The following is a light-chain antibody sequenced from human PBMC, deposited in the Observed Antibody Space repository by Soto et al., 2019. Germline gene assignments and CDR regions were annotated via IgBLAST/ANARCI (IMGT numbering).Light chain of an antibody. V-gene: IGLV2-23*02. CDR3: CSYAGSTWGYV. CDR2: EVS. Sequence: QSALTQPASVSGSPGQSITISCTGTSSDVGSYILVSWYQQHPGKAPKLMIYEVSKRPSGVSNRFSGSKSGNTASLTISGLQAEDEADYCRCSYAGSTWGYVFGTGTKVPV. J-gene: IGLJ1*01. CDR1: SSDVGSYIL.